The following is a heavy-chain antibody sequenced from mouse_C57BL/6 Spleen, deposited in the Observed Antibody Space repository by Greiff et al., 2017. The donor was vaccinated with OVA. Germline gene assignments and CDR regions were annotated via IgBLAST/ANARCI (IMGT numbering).Heavy chain of an antibody. V-gene: IGHV2-2*01. J-gene: IGHJ1*03. CDR2: IWSGGST. CDR3: ASQGGTTVDWYFDV. Sequence: QVQLQQSGPGLVQPSQSLSITCTVSGFSLTSYGVHWVRQSPGKGLEWLGVIWSGGSTDYNAAFISSLSISKDNSKSQVFFKMNSLQADDTAIYYCASQGGTTVDWYFDVWGTGTTVTVSS. CDR1: GFSLTSYG. D-gene: IGHD1-1*01.